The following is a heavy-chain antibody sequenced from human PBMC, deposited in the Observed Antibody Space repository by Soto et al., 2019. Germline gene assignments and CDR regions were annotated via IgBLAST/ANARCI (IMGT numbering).Heavy chain of an antibody. CDR3: ARRGYGLYFDY. V-gene: IGHV3-64*01. Sequence: EVQLVESGGGLVQPGGSLRLSCAASGFTFSSYAMYWVRQAPGKGLEYVSAISGSGDSIYYANFVKGRFTISRDNSKNTLYLQMGSLGVEDMAVYYCARRGYGLYFDYWGQGTLVTVSS. CDR1: GFTFSSYA. D-gene: IGHD3-10*01. CDR2: ISGSGDSI. J-gene: IGHJ4*02.